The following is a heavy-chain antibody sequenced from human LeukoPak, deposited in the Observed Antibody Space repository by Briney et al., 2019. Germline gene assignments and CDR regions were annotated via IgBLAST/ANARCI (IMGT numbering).Heavy chain of an antibody. J-gene: IGHJ3*02. CDR3: ARGAVAGHDAFGI. CDR2: ISYDGSNK. Sequence: GGSLRLSCAASGFTFSSYAMHWVRQAPGKGLEWVAVISYDGSNKYYADSVKGRFTISRDNSKNTLYLQMNSLRAEDTAVYYCARGAVAGHDAFGIWGQGTMVTVSS. V-gene: IGHV3-30*14. CDR1: GFTFSSYA. D-gene: IGHD6-19*01.